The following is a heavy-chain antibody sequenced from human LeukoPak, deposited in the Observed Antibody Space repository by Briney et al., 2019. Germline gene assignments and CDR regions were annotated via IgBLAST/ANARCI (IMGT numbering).Heavy chain of an antibody. V-gene: IGHV4-34*01. D-gene: IGHD3-10*01. CDR3: ASHYYGSGSYANNWFDP. J-gene: IGHJ5*02. CDR1: GGSFSGYY. Sequence: SETLSLTCAVSGGSFSGYYWSWIRQPPGKGLEWIGEINHSGSTNYNPSLKSRVTISVDTSKNQFSLKLSSVTAADTAVYYCASHYYGSGSYANNWFDPWGQGTLVAVSS. CDR2: INHSGST.